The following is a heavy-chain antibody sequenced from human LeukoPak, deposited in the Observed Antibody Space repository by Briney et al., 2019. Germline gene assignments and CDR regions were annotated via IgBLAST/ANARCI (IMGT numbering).Heavy chain of an antibody. CDR3: ARSGSYAAAGDY. D-gene: IGHD2-15*01. CDR2: FYYGGVT. V-gene: IGHV4-59*08. J-gene: IGHJ4*02. Sequence: KTSELLSSTWTLPGGSISSSNWSGSRKPPGKGVGWGGYFYYGGVTNYNPSLKSRVTISLDTSKNQFSLELSCVPAADTAVYYCARSGSYAAAGDYWGQGTLVTVSS. CDR1: GGSISSSN.